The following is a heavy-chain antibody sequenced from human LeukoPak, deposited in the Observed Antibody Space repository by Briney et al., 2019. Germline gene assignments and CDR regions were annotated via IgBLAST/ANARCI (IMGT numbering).Heavy chain of an antibody. CDR3: ARDGVDYESSVHYSGIWFDP. CDR2: IYHSGGT. V-gene: IGHV4-31*03. D-gene: IGHD3-22*01. Sequence: SETLSLTCTVSGGSISSGGYYWSWIRQHPGKGLEWIGYIYHSGGTYYNPSLKSRVTMSVDTSKNQFSLKLSSVTAADTAVYYCARDGVDYESSVHYSGIWFDPWGRGTLVTVSS. CDR1: GGSISSGGYY. J-gene: IGHJ5*02.